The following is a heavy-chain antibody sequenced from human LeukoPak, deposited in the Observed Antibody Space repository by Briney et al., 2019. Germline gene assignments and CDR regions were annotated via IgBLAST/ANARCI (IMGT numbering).Heavy chain of an antibody. J-gene: IGHJ1*01. CDR3: ARSEELPWSLAYFQH. V-gene: IGHV4-34*01. D-gene: IGHD3-10*01. Sequence: SETLSLTCAVYGGSFSGYYWSWIRQPPGKGLEWIGEINHSGSTNYNPSLKSRVTISVDTSKNQFSLKLSSVTAADTAVYYCARSEELPWSLAYFQHWGQGTLVTVSS. CDR1: GGSFSGYY. CDR2: INHSGST.